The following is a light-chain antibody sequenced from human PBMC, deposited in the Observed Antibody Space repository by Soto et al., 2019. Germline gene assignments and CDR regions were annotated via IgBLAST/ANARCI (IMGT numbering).Light chain of an antibody. CDR1: QSVSSK. J-gene: IGKJ4*01. CDR3: QQYDNWHLT. V-gene: IGKV3-15*01. Sequence: EIVMTQSPATLSVSPGERATLSCRASQSVSSKLAWYQQKPGQAPRLLIYGASTRATGIPARFSGSGSGTEFTLTISSLQSEDFEVYYCQQYDNWHLTFGGGAKVEIK. CDR2: GAS.